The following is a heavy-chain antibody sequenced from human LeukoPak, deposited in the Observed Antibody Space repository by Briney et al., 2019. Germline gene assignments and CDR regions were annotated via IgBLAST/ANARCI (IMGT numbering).Heavy chain of an antibody. CDR1: GSTFSSYW. CDR2: ISSDGSTT. Sequence: TGGSLRLSCAASGSTFSSYWMHWVRQAPGKGLVWVSRISSDGSTTNYADSVKGRFTISRDNAKNTLYLQMNSLRAEDTAVYYCARDPSSDAFDIWGQGTMVTVSS. J-gene: IGHJ3*02. V-gene: IGHV3-74*01. CDR3: ARDPSSDAFDI.